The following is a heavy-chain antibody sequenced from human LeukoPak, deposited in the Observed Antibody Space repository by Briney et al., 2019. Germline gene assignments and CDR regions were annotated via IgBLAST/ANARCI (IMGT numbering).Heavy chain of an antibody. CDR3: AKDHQVHYYYCSGSYNY. CDR2: ISGSGGST. Sequence: GGSLRLSCAASGFTFSSYAMSWVRQAPGKGLEWVSAISGSGGSTYYADSVKGRFTISRDNSKNTLYLQMNSQRAEDTAVYYCAKDHQVHYYYCSGSYNYWGQGTLVTVSS. CDR1: GFTFSSYA. J-gene: IGHJ4*02. V-gene: IGHV3-23*01. D-gene: IGHD3-10*01.